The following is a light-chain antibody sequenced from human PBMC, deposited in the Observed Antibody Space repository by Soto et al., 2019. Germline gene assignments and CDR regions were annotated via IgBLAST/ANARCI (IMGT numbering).Light chain of an antibody. CDR3: AAWDDSLNGVV. CDR1: SSNIGSNT. V-gene: IGLV1-44*01. J-gene: IGLJ2*01. CDR2: GNN. Sequence: QSVLTQPPSASGTPGQRVTISCSGSSSNIGSNTVNWYHQLPGTAPKLRIYGNNQRPSGVPDRFSGSKSGTSASLAISGLQSEDEADYYCAAWDDSLNGVVFGGGTKLTVL.